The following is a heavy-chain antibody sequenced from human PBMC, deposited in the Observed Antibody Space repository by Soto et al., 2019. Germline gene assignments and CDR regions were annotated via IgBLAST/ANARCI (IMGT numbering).Heavy chain of an antibody. CDR3: AKSPRGAGLLYVDY. CDR2: ISGSGGSA. V-gene: IGHV3-23*01. J-gene: IGHJ4*02. Sequence: EVQLLESGGGLVQPGGSLRLSCAASGFTFSSYAMSWVRQAPGKGLEWVSAISGSGGSAYYADSEKGRFPISRDNSKNTLYLQMNSLRAEDTAVYYCAKSPRGAGLLYVDYWGQGTLVTVSS. D-gene: IGHD2-8*01. CDR1: GFTFSSYA.